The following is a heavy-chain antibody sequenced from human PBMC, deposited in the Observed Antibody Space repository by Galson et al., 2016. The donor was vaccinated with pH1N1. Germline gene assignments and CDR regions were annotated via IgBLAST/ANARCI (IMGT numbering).Heavy chain of an antibody. CDR2: INNRGNIM. Sequence: SLRLSCAASGFTFTTYSMRWVRQAPGKGLEWVSYINNRGNIMDYADSVKGRFTISRDNAQNSLYLQMNSLRAEDTAIYYCARDQAFSLPHQLDFWGQGSLVTVSS. CDR1: GFTFTTYS. J-gene: IGHJ4*02. CDR3: ARDQAFSLPHQLDF. V-gene: IGHV3-48*04. D-gene: IGHD2-2*01.